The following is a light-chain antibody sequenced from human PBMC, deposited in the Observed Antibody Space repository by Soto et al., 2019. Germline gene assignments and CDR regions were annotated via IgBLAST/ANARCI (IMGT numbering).Light chain of an antibody. CDR3: QHLDSYST. Sequence: DIQLTQSPSFLSASVGDRVTSTCRARQGISSYLAWYQQKPGKAPKLLIYAASTLQSGVPSRFSGSGSGTEFTLTLSSLQPEDFATYYCQHLDSYSTFGQGTRLEIK. J-gene: IGKJ5*01. CDR1: QGISSY. V-gene: IGKV1-9*01. CDR2: AAS.